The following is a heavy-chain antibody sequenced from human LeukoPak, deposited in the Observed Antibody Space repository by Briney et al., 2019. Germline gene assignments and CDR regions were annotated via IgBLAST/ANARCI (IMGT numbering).Heavy chain of an antibody. D-gene: IGHD3-10*01. J-gene: IGHJ6*02. CDR3: ARETPLYYGSGSYYGMDV. Sequence: GESLRISCKGSGYSFTSYWISWVRQMPGKGLEWMGRIDPSDSYTNYSPSFQGHVTISADKSISTAYLQCSSLKASDTAMYYCARETPLYYGSGSYYGMDVWGQGTTVTVSS. CDR2: IDPSDSYT. CDR1: GYSFTSYW. V-gene: IGHV5-10-1*01.